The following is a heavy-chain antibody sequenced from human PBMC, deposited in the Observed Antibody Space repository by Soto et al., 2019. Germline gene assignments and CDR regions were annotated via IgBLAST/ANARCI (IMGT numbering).Heavy chain of an antibody. CDR3: ARRLGYCSGGSCYSGWADY. V-gene: IGHV3-23*01. J-gene: IGHJ4*02. Sequence: EVQLLESGGGLVQPGGSLRLSCAASGFTFSSYAMSWVRQAPGKGLEWVSAISGSGGSTYYADSVKGRFTISRDNSKNTLNLQMSSMRAEDTAVYYCARRLGYCSGGSCYSGWADYWGQGTLVTVSS. CDR2: ISGSGGST. CDR1: GFTFSSYA. D-gene: IGHD2-15*01.